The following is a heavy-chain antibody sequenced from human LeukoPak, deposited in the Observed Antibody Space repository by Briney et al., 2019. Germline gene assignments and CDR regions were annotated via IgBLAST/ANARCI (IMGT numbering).Heavy chain of an antibody. CDR3: ARVSFCPRCHFDY. V-gene: IGHV3-74*03. CDR2: ISPDGSSA. J-gene: IGHJ4*01. CDR1: GFSFSSYW. D-gene: IGHD2/OR15-2a*01. Sequence: GGCRRLSCAASGFSFSSYWMHWVRQAPGKGLVWVARISPDGSSALSADSVRGRFTISRDNADNTLYLQLNSLRAEDTAVYYCARVSFCPRCHFDYWGQGSLVS.